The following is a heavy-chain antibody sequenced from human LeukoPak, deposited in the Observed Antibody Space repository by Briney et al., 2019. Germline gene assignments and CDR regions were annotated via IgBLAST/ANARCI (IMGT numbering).Heavy chain of an antibody. CDR2: ICSSSSYI. CDR1: SFTFSSYS. CDR3: ARVGYCSSTSCYLRISDAFDI. J-gene: IGHJ3*02. D-gene: IGHD2-2*01. V-gene: IGHV3-21*01. Sequence: GGSVRLFCAASSFTFSSYSMNWVRQATGKGLECLSYICSSSSYISYADSVKGRFTISRDNAKNSLYLQMNSLRAEDTAVYYCARVGYCSSTSCYLRISDAFDIWGQGTMVTVSS.